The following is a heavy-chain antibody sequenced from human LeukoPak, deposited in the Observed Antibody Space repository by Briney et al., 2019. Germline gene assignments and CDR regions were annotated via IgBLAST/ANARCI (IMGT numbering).Heavy chain of an antibody. CDR3: ARITGTTEWFDP. J-gene: IGHJ5*02. D-gene: IGHD1-20*01. CDR2: INHSGST. Sequence: SETLSLTCAVYGGSFSGYYWSWIRQPPGKGLEWIGEINHSGSTNYNPSLKSRVTISVDTSKNQFSLKLSSVTAADTAVYYCARITGTTEWFDPWGQGTLVTVSS. CDR1: GGSFSGYY. V-gene: IGHV4-34*01.